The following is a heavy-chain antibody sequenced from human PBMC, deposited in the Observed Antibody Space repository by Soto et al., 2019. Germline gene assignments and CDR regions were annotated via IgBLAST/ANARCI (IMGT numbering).Heavy chain of an antibody. D-gene: IGHD2-2*01. CDR2: ISAYNGNT. CDR3: ARVGAVVPSAMSRWDYYGMDV. J-gene: IGHJ6*02. CDR1: GYTFTSYG. V-gene: IGHV1-18*01. Sequence: QVQLVQSGAEVKKPGASVKVSCKASGYTFTSYGISWVRQAPGQGLEWMGWISAYNGNTNYAQKLQGRVTMTTDTSTSTAYIGLRSLRSDDTAVYYCARVGAVVPSAMSRWDYYGMDVWGQGTTVTVFS.